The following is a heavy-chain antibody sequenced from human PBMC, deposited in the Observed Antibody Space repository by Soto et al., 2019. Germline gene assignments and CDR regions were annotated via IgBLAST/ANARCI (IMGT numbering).Heavy chain of an antibody. Sequence: QVQLQQWGAGLLKPSETLSLTCAVYGGSFSGYYWSWIRQPPGKGLECIGEINHSGSTNYNPSLKSRVTISVDTSKNQFSLNLSSVTAADTAVYYCARGTTVTTTFGYYYYGMDVWGQGTTVSVSS. J-gene: IGHJ6*02. V-gene: IGHV4-34*01. CDR1: GGSFSGYY. CDR3: ARGTTVTTTFGYYYYGMDV. D-gene: IGHD4-17*01. CDR2: INHSGST.